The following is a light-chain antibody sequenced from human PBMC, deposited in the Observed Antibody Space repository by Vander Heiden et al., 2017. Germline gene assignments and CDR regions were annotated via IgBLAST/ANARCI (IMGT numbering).Light chain of an antibody. CDR1: SGHSNYA. J-gene: IGLJ3*02. Sequence: QLVLTQSPSASASLGASVKLTCTLSSGHSNYAIAWHQQQPDKGPRYSIKLHDDGTHPTGDGAPGRFSGSSCRAAPQPTLASLQSEDEAYYYCPNWGTGIRVFGGGTKLTVL. V-gene: IGLV4-69*01. CDR2: LHDDGTH. CDR3: PNWGTGIRV.